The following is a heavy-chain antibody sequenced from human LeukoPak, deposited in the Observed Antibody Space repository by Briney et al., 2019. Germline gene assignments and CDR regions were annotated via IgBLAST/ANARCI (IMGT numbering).Heavy chain of an antibody. V-gene: IGHV1-8*01. J-gene: IGHJ4*02. CDR1: GYTFTSYD. CDR2: MNPNSGDT. CDR3: ARGSGSGGYPIDS. Sequence: ASVKVSCKASGYTFTSYDINWVRQATGQGLEWMGWMNPNSGDTAYAQKFQGRVTMTMNTSIITAYMELSSLRSEDTAIYYCARGSGSGGYPIDSWGQGTLVTVSS. D-gene: IGHD6-19*01.